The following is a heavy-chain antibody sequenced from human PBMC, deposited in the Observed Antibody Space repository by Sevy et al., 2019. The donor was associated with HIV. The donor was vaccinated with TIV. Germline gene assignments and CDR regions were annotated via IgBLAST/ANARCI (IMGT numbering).Heavy chain of an antibody. CDR3: ARDCSSASCVWGMDV. V-gene: IGHV3-7*01. D-gene: IGHD2-2*01. CDR1: GFSFSNYW. J-gene: IGHJ6*02. CDR2: IKRGGIAK. Sequence: GGSLRLSCAASGFSFSNYWMSWVRQAPGKGLEWVANIKRGGIAKYYVASVKGRFTISRDNAKTSLFLQMNSLRGEDTAVYYCARDCSSASCVWGMDVWGQGTTVTVSS.